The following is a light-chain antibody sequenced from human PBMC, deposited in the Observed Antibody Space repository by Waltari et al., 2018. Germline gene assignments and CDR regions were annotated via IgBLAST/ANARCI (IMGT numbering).Light chain of an antibody. Sequence: DIVMTQSPDSLAVSLGERATTNCKSSQSVLYNSNDKNYLAWYQQKPGQPPKLLIYWASTRESGVHDRFSGSGSGTDFTLTISSLQAEDVAVYYCQQYYRSRTFGQGTKVEIK. CDR1: QSVLYNSNDKNY. J-gene: IGKJ1*01. CDR3: QQYYRSRT. CDR2: WAS. V-gene: IGKV4-1*01.